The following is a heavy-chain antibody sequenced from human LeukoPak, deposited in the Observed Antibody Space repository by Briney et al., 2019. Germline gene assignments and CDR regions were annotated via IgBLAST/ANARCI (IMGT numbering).Heavy chain of an antibody. J-gene: IGHJ4*02. CDR3: ARGAPGGNDYGDY. V-gene: IGHV4-59*01. CDR2: IFHSGST. Sequence: SETLSLTCTVSGASISSYYWSSIRQPPGKGLEWIGYIFHSGSTNYNPSLKSRVTISVDTSKNQLSLKLSSVTAADTAVYYCARGAPGGNDYGDYWGQGTLVTVSS. CDR1: GASISSYY.